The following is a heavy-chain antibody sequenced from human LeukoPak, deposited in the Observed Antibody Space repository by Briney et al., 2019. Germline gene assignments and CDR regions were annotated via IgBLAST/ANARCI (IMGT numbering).Heavy chain of an antibody. J-gene: IGHJ6*03. CDR1: GFTFSSYE. D-gene: IGHD4-17*01. CDR2: ISSSGSTI. Sequence: GGSLRLSCAASGFTFSSYEMNWVRQAPGKGLEWVSYISSSGSTIYYADSVKGRFTISRDNAKNSLYLQMNSLRAEDTAVYYCARDRNDYGDYYYYCYYMDVWDKGNTVTVSS. CDR3: ARDRNDYGDYYYYCYYMDV. V-gene: IGHV3-48*03.